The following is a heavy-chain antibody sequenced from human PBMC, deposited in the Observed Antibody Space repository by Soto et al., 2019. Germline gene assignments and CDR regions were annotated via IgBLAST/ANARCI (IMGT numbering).Heavy chain of an antibody. CDR3: ARQYCSGGSCYTLDY. CDR2: INPSGGST. J-gene: IGHJ4*02. CDR1: GYTFTSYY. D-gene: IGHD2-15*01. Sequence: QVQLVQSGAEVKKPGASVKVSCKASGYTFTSYYMHWVRQAPGQGLERMGIINPSGGSTSYAQKFQGRVTMTGDTSTSTVYMELSSLRSEDTAVYYCARQYCSGGSCYTLDYWGQGTLVTVSS. V-gene: IGHV1-46*01.